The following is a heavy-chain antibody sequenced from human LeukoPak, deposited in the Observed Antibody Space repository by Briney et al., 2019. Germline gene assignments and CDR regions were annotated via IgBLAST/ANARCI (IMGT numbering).Heavy chain of an antibody. V-gene: IGHV3-53*01. D-gene: IGHD2-2*01. Sequence: PVGSLRLSCAASGFTPSAYYMSSVRQAPGKGLECVSVIYSGVSTYYADSVKGRFTVSRDNSKNTLYLQMTSLRAEHPAMYYCARGLGYCTSTTCLLPLDYWGQATLLTVSS. CDR3: ARGLGYCTSTTCLLPLDY. CDR1: GFTPSAYY. CDR2: IYSGVST. J-gene: IGHJ4*02.